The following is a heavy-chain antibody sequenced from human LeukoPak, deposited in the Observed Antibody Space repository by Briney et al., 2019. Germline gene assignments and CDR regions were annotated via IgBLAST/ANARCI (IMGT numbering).Heavy chain of an antibody. Sequence: PSETLSLTCTVSGGSISSSSYYWGWIRQPPGKGLEWIGSIYYSGSTYYNPSLKSRVTISVDTSKNQFSLKRSSVTAADTAVYYCAAPSGEGATGYWGQGTLVTVSS. CDR1: GGSISSSSYY. V-gene: IGHV4-39*01. CDR2: IYYSGST. D-gene: IGHD1-26*01. J-gene: IGHJ4*02. CDR3: AAPSGEGATGY.